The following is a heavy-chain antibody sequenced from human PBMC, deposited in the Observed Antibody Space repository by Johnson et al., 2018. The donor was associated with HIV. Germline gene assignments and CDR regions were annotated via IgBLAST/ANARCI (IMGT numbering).Heavy chain of an antibody. CDR2: VWYDGSNK. D-gene: IGHD7-27*01. CDR1: GFTFSNYG. CDR3: TKDRTNWGYDAFDI. Sequence: VQLVESGGGVVPPGRSLRLSCVASGFTFSNYGMHWVRQAPGKGLEWVAAVWYDGSNKYYANSVKGRFTIFRANSENTMYLQMNRLRADDTAVYFCTKDRTNWGYDAFDIWGQGTMVTVSS. J-gene: IGHJ3*02. V-gene: IGHV3-33*06.